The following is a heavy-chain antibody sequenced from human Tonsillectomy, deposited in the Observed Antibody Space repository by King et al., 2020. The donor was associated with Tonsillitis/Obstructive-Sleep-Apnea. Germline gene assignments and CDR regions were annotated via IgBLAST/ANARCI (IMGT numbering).Heavy chain of an antibody. D-gene: IGHD4-17*01. J-gene: IGHJ4*01. CDR1: GFTFNDAW. V-gene: IGHV3-15*07. CDR2: IKSKTDGGTT. Sequence: VQLVESGGGLVVPGGSLTISCAASGFTFNDAWMNWVRQAPGQGLEWVGRIKSKTDGGTTNYAAPVKGRFTISRDDSNNTLFLLMNSLKTEDTAVYYCTAEPANTVTNWGHGTLVTVSS. CDR3: TAEPANTVTN.